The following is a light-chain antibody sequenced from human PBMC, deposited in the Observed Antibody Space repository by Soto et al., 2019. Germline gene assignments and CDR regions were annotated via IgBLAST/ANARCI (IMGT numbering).Light chain of an antibody. CDR3: QQYGSSRLT. CDR2: GAS. V-gene: IGKV3-20*01. Sequence: EIVLTQSPGTLSLSPGERATLSCRASQSVSSSYFAWYQQKPGQAPRLLIYGASTRATDIPDRFSGSGSGTDFTLNIIRLEPEDFAVYYCQQYGSSRLTFGGGTKVEIK. CDR1: QSVSSSY. J-gene: IGKJ4*02.